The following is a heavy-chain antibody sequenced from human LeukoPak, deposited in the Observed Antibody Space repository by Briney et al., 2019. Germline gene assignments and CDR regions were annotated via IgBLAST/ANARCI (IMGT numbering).Heavy chain of an antibody. V-gene: IGHV3-30*12. CDR3: ARASGPIKENRFDQ. D-gene: IGHD1-26*01. CDR2: IFSDGIRK. CDR1: GFTFSTYG. Sequence: GGSLRLSCATSGFTFSTYGMEWVRQAPGKGLERVAIIFSDGIRKYYADSVKGRFAISRDISRSTLYLEMNSLSAEDTAVYYCARASGPIKENRFDQWGQGTLVTVSS. J-gene: IGHJ4*02.